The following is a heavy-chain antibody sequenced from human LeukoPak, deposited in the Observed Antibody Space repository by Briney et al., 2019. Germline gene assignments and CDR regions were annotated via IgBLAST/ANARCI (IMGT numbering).Heavy chain of an antibody. V-gene: IGHV3-23*01. Sequence: PGGSLRLSCAASGFTFSSYAMSWVRQAPGKGLEWVSAISGSGGSTYYADSVKGRFTISRDNSKNTLYLQMNSLRAEDTAVYYCARGSGDYVHNWFDPWGQGTLVTVSS. J-gene: IGHJ5*02. CDR3: ARGSGDYVHNWFDP. CDR2: ISGSGGST. D-gene: IGHD4-17*01. CDR1: GFTFSSYA.